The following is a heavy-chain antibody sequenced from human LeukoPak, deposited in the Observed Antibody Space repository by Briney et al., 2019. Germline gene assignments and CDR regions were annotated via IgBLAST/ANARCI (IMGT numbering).Heavy chain of an antibody. CDR1: GGSFSGYY. CDR3: AREMREDIVVVPAATVLIPYGMDV. Sequence: SETLCLTCAVYGGSFSGYYWSWIRQPPGKGLEWIGEINHSGSTNYNPSLKSRVTISVDTSKNQFSLKLSSVTAADTAVYYCAREMREDIVVVPAATVLIPYGMDVWGQGTTVTVSS. CDR2: INHSGST. J-gene: IGHJ6*02. V-gene: IGHV4-34*01. D-gene: IGHD2-2*01.